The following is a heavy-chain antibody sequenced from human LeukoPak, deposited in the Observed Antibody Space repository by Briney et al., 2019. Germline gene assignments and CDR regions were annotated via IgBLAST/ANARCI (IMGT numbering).Heavy chain of an antibody. CDR3: AREPYDFWSGYSGYFDY. V-gene: IGHV4-30-4*07. J-gene: IGHJ4*02. Sequence: SETLSLTCAVSGGSISSGGYAWGWIRQPPGKGLEWIVYIYYSGSTYYNPSLKSRFTISVDTSKNQFSLKLSSVTAADTAVYYCAREPYDFWSGYSGYFDYWGQGTLVTVSS. CDR1: GGSISSGGYA. D-gene: IGHD3-3*01. CDR2: IYYSGST.